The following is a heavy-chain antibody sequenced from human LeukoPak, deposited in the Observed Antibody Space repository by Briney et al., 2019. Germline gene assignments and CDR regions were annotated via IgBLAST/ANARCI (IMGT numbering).Heavy chain of an antibody. J-gene: IGHJ4*02. V-gene: IGHV4-31*03. CDR2: IYYSGST. CDR3: ARGNYDILTGYYAAFDY. D-gene: IGHD3-9*01. CDR1: GGSISSGGYY. Sequence: SETLSLTCTVSGGSISSGGYYWCWIRQHPGKGLEWIGYIYYSGSTYYNPSLKSRVIISVDTSKNQFSLKLSSVTAADTAVYYCARGNYDILTGYYAAFDYWGQGTLVTVSS.